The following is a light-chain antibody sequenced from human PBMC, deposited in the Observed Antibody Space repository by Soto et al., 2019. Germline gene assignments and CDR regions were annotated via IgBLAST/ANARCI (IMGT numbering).Light chain of an antibody. Sequence: AIRMTQSPSSFSASTGDRVTITCRASQGISSYLAWYQQKPGKAPKLLICAAVTLQRGAPSRFSASGSGTDFTLTISRLQSEDFATYYCQQYLSYPYTFGQGTKLEI. CDR3: QQYLSYPYT. CDR1: QGISSY. V-gene: IGKV1-8*01. J-gene: IGKJ2*01. CDR2: AAV.